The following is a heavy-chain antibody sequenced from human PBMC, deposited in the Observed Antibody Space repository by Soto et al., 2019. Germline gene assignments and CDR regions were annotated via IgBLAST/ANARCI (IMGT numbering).Heavy chain of an antibody. D-gene: IGHD2-15*01. V-gene: IGHV4-34*01. CDR2: INHSGST. CDR3: ATERPVGYCSGGSCYYYYYYMDV. J-gene: IGHJ6*03. Sequence: SETLSLTCAVYGGSFSGYYWSWIRQPPGKGLEWIGEINHSGSTNYNPSLKSRVTISVDTSKNQFSLKLSSVTAADTAVYYCATERPVGYCSGGSCYYYYYYMDVWGKGTTVTVSS. CDR1: GGSFSGYY.